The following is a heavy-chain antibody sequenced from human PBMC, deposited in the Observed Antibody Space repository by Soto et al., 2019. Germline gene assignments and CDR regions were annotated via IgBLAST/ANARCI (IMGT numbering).Heavy chain of an antibody. Sequence: TSETLSLTCTVSGGSISSGDYYWSWIRQPPGKGLEWIGYIYYSGSTYYNPSLKSRVTISVDTSKNQFSLKLSSVTAADTAVYYCASYIVAAHFDYWGQGTPVTVSS. CDR2: IYYSGST. CDR3: ASYIVAAHFDY. J-gene: IGHJ4*02. V-gene: IGHV4-30-4*01. CDR1: GGSISSGDYY. D-gene: IGHD5-12*01.